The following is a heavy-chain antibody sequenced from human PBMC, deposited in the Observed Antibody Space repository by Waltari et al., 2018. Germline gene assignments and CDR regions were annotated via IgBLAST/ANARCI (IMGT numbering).Heavy chain of an antibody. CDR2: IIPILGIA. J-gene: IGHJ4*02. D-gene: IGHD3-3*01. CDR1: GGTFSSYA. V-gene: IGHV1-69*09. CDR3: ARAIQRIGVAINDYFDY. Sequence: QVQLVQSGAEVTKPGSSVKVSCKASGGTFSSYAISWVRQAPGQGLEWMGRIIPILGIANYAQKFQGRVTITADKSTSTAYMELSSLRSEDTAVYYCARAIQRIGVAINDYFDYWGQGTLVTVSS.